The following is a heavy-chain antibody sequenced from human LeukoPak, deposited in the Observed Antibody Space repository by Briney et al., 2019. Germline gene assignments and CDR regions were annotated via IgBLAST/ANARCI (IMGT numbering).Heavy chain of an antibody. J-gene: IGHJ6*03. D-gene: IGHD1-26*01. CDR2: INSDGSST. CDR1: GFTFSSYW. CDR3: ARDPYSGNYGDYYYYYMDV. V-gene: IGHV3-74*01. Sequence: GGSLRLSCAASGFTFSSYWMHWVRQAPGKGLVWVSRINSDGSSTSYADSVKGRFTISRDNAKSSLYLQMNSLRDEDTAVYYCARDPYSGNYGDYYYYYMDVWGKGTTVTISS.